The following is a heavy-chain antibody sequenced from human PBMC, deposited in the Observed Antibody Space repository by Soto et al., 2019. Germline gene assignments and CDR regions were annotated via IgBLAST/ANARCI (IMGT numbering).Heavy chain of an antibody. CDR2: IHRNGLET. CDR3: ARVSISTHGRGIDY. V-gene: IGHV3-74*01. J-gene: IGHJ4*02. CDR1: GFTFSDFW. D-gene: IGHD2-15*01. Sequence: EVQLVESGGGLVQPGGSLRLSCAASGFTFSDFWMHWVRQAPGKGLVWVSRIHRNGLETTYADSVQGRFTISRDNAKNTLYLQMNSLRAEDTAVYYCARVSISTHGRGIDYWGQGTLVTVSS.